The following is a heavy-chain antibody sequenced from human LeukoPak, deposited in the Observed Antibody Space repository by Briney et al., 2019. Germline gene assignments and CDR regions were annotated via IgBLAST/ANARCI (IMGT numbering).Heavy chain of an antibody. V-gene: IGHV4-59*01. CDR2: IYHSGNT. J-gene: IGHJ6*02. Sequence: SETLSLTCAVYGGSFSGYYWSWIRQPPGKGLEWIGYIYHSGNTKYNPSLRSRVTISVDTSKNQFSLRLNSVTAVDTAVYYCAREWDYTDQPSYGFDIWGQGTTVSVSS. CDR3: AREWDYTDQPSYGFDI. CDR1: GGSFSGYY. D-gene: IGHD4-11*01.